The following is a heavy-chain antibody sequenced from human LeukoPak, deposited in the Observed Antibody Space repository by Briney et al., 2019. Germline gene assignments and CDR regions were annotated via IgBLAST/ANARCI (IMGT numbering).Heavy chain of an antibody. CDR1: GYTFTGYY. D-gene: IGHD6-13*01. CDR3: ARDSKQQLVGGDY. J-gene: IGHJ4*02. V-gene: IGHV1-2*06. CDR2: FNPNSGGT. Sequence: GASVKVSCKASGYTFTGYYMHWVRQAPGQGLEWMGRFNPNSGGTNYAQKFQGRVTMTRDTSISTAYMELSRLRSDDTAVYYCARDSKQQLVGGDYWGQGTLVTVSS.